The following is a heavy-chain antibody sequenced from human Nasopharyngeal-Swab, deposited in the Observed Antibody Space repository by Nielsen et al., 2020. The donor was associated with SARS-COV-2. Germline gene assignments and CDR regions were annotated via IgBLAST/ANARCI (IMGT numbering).Heavy chain of an antibody. CDR2: ISSSSSYI. D-gene: IGHD3-16*01. V-gene: IGHV3-21*01. CDR1: GFTFSSYS. Sequence: LSLTCAASGFTFSSYSMNWVLQAPGKGLEWVSSISSSSSYIYYADSVKGRFTISRDNAKNSLYLQMNSLRAEDTGVYYCARGGVRSYWFDPWGQGTLVTVSS. CDR3: ARGGVRSYWFDP. J-gene: IGHJ5*02.